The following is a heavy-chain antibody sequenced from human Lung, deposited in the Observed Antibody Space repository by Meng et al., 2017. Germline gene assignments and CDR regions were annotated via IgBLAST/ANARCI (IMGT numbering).Heavy chain of an antibody. D-gene: IGHD3-16*01. J-gene: IGHJ4*02. V-gene: IGHV3-33*01. CDR1: GFTFSSYG. CDR3: ASDLKRSYEYVWRSYRGYPFDY. Sequence: GGSLRLSCAASGFTFSSYGMHWVRQAPGKGLEWVAVMWYDGSNKYYADAVKGRFTISRYNSKNTLYLQMKSLRAEDTAVYYCASDLKRSYEYVWRSYRGYPFDYWGQGTLVTVSS. CDR2: MWYDGSNK.